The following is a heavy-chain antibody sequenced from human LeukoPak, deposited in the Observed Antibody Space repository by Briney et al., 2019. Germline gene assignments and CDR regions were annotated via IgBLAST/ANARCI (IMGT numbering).Heavy chain of an antibody. V-gene: IGHV3-7*01. D-gene: IGHD2-15*01. J-gene: IGHJ4*02. CDR2: INPAGSET. CDR1: GFTFSSYA. CDR3: ARFGYVAAVDV. Sequence: GGSLRLSCAASGFTFSSYAMSWVRQAPGKGLEWVANINPAGSETYHVDPVKGRFSTSRDNAKNLVYLQMNSLRAEDTAVYHCARFGYVAAVDVWGQGTPVTVSS.